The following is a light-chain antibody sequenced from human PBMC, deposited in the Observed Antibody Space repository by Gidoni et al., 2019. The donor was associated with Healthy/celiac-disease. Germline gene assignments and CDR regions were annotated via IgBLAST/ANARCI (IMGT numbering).Light chain of an antibody. CDR3: SSYTSSSTLVV. V-gene: IGLV2-14*01. CDR1: RSDVGGYNY. J-gene: IGLJ2*01. Sequence: QSALTQPAPVSGSPGHSITISCTGTRSDVGGYNYVSWYQQHPGKAPKLMIYEVSNRLSGVSNLFSGSKSGNTASLTISGLQAEDEADYYCSSYTSSSTLVVFGGGTKLTVL. CDR2: EVS.